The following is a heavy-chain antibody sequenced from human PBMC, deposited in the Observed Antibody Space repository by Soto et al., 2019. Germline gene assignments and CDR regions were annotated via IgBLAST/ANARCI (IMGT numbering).Heavy chain of an antibody. CDR2: IRSKAYGGTT. CDR3: TRGLKHSSSWYDY. D-gene: IGHD6-13*01. J-gene: IGHJ4*02. CDR1: GFTFGDYA. V-gene: IGHV3-49*03. Sequence: PGGSLRLSCTASGFTFGDYAMSWFRQATGKGLEWVGFIRSKAYGGTTEYAASVKGRFTISRDDSKSIAYLQMNSLKTEDTAVYYCTRGLKHSSSWYDYWGQGTLVTVSS.